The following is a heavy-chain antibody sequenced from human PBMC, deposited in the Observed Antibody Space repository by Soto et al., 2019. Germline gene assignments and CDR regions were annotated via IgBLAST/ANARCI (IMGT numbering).Heavy chain of an antibody. Sequence: QVQLVDSGGGVVQPGRSLRLSCTTSGFMFNTYAMHWVRQAPGKGLEWVAVMSHDGSTTYYADAVKGRLTISRDNSKNTLYLQMNSLRTEDTAVYYCARPGSGYDILTGQYFYYYHAMDVWGQGTTVIVSS. CDR1: GFMFNTYA. V-gene: IGHV3-30-3*01. D-gene: IGHD3-9*01. CDR3: ARPGSGYDILTGQYFYYYHAMDV. CDR2: MSHDGSTT. J-gene: IGHJ6*02.